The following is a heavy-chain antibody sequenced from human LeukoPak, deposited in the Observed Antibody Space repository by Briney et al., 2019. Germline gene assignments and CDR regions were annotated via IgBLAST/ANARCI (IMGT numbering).Heavy chain of an antibody. CDR3: ARDRFYIPDV. Sequence: GGSLRLSCEASGFTVSSNYMSWVRQAPGKGLVWVSLINSDASSTTYADSVKGRFTISRDNAKNTVYLQMNSLRPEDTAVYYCARDRFYIPDVWGKGTTVTVSS. D-gene: IGHD3-10*01. V-gene: IGHV3-74*03. CDR2: INSDASST. CDR1: GFTVSSNY. J-gene: IGHJ6*04.